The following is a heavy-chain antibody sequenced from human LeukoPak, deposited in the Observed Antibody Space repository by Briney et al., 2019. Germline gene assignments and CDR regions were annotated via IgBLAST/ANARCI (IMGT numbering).Heavy chain of an antibody. Sequence: SVKVSCKASGGTFSSYAISWVRQAPGQGLGWMGGIIPIFGTTNYAQKFQGRVTITTDESTSTAYMELSSLRSEDTAVYYCAGGRSYYYYYYMDVWGKGTTVTVSS. V-gene: IGHV1-69*05. J-gene: IGHJ6*03. CDR1: GGTFSSYA. CDR2: IIPIFGTT. CDR3: AGGRSYYYYYYMDV.